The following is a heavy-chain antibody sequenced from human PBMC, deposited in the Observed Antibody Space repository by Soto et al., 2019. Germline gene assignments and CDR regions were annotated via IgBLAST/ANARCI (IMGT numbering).Heavy chain of an antibody. CDR1: GYTFTSYG. CDR3: ATGPAPRGYDFWSGYYLYFDY. D-gene: IGHD3-3*01. V-gene: IGHV1-18*01. CDR2: ISAYNGNT. J-gene: IGHJ4*02. Sequence: ASVKVSCKASGYTFTSYGISWVRQAPGQGLEWMGWISAYNGNTNYAQKLQGRVTMTTDTSTSTAYMELRSLRSDDTAVYYCATGPAPRGYDFWSGYYLYFDYWGQGTLVTVSS.